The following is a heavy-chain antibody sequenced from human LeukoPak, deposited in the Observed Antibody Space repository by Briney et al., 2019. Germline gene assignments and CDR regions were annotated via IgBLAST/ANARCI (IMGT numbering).Heavy chain of an antibody. J-gene: IGHJ4*02. D-gene: IGHD3-10*01. CDR2: IYYSGST. CDR3: ARVRGSVDY. Sequence: SETLSPTCTVSGGSISSYYWSWIRQPPGKGLEWIGYIYYSGSTNYNPSLKSRVTISVDTSKNQFSLKLSSVTAADTAVYYCARVRGSVDYWGQGTLVTVSS. V-gene: IGHV4-59*12. CDR1: GGSISSYY.